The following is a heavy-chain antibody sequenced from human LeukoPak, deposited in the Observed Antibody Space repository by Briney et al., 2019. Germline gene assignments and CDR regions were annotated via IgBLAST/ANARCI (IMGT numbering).Heavy chain of an antibody. V-gene: IGHV3-30*02. CDR3: AKVLRKVVRGVIEDYYYDMDV. J-gene: IGHJ6*03. Sequence: GGSLRLSCAASGFTFSSYGMHWVRQAPGKGLEWVAFIRYDGSNKYYADSVKGRFTISRDNSKNTLYLQMNSLRAEDTAVYYCAKVLRKVVRGVIEDYYYDMDVWGKGTTVTISS. CDR2: IRYDGSNK. CDR1: GFTFSSYG. D-gene: IGHD3-10*01.